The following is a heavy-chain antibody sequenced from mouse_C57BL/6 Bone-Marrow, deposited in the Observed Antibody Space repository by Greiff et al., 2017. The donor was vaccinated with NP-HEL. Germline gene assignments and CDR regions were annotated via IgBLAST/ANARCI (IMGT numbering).Heavy chain of an antibody. CDR1: GYTFTSYW. V-gene: IGHV1-55*01. J-gene: IGHJ4*01. CDR2: IYPGSGST. Sequence: QVQLKQPGAELVKPGASVKMSCKASGYTFTSYWITWVKQRPGQGLEWIGDIYPGSGSTNYNEKFKSKATLTVDTSSSTAYMQLSSLTSEDSAVYYCARELTGHAMDYWGQGTSVTVSS. D-gene: IGHD4-1*01. CDR3: ARELTGHAMDY.